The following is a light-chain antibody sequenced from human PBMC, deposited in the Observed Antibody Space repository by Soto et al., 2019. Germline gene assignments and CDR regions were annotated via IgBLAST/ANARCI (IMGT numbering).Light chain of an antibody. CDR2: EGS. CDR1: SSDIGSYDL. J-gene: IGLJ2*01. CDR3: CSYAGSITYVV. Sequence: QSVLTQPASVSGSPGQSITISCTGTSSDIGSYDLVSWYQQHPARAPKLIIYEGSKRPSGVSMRFSGSKSGYTASLTISGLQAEDEADYFCCSYAGSITYVVFGGGTKLTFL. V-gene: IGLV2-23*01.